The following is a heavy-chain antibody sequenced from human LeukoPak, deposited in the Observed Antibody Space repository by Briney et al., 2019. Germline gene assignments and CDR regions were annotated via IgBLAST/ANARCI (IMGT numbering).Heavy chain of an antibody. CDR1: GFTFSSYS. V-gene: IGHV3-21*01. Sequence: PGGSLRLSCAASGFTFSSYSMNWVRQAPGKGLEWVSSISSSSSYIYYADSVKGRFTISRDNAKNSLYLQMNSLRAEDTAVYYCAREVTRRASQFDYWGQETLVTVSS. CDR2: ISSSSSYI. J-gene: IGHJ4*02. CDR3: AREVTRRASQFDY. D-gene: IGHD5-18*01.